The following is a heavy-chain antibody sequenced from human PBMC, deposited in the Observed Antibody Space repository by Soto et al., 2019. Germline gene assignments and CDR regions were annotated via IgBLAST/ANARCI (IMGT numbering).Heavy chain of an antibody. CDR3: ARDLSWYYDYYGMDV. V-gene: IGHV3-33*01. Sequence: LSCAASGLTFSSYGMHWVRQAPGKGLEWVAVIWXDGSNKYYXDXVKGGLPISRDNSKNTLYLQLNSLRAEDTAVYYCARDLSWYYDYYGMDVLGQGTTVTVSS. J-gene: IGHJ6*02. CDR2: IWXDGSNK. CDR1: GLTFSSYG.